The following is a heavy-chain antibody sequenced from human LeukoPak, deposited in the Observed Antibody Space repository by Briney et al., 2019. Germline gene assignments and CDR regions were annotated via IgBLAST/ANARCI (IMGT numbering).Heavy chain of an antibody. CDR3: TKPRGGYYFDY. Sequence: GGSLRLSCAASGLTFSSYAMSWVRQAPGKGLEWVSVISGSGGRTYYADSVKGRFTISRDNSKNTLYLQMNSLRAEDTAVYYCTKPRGGYYFDYWGQGTLVTVSS. CDR1: GLTFSSYA. J-gene: IGHJ4*02. V-gene: IGHV3-23*01. D-gene: IGHD3-16*01. CDR2: ISGSGGRT.